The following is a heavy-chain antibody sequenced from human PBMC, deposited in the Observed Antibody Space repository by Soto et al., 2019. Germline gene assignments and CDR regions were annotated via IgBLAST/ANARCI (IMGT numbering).Heavy chain of an antibody. CDR1: GYTFTGYY. D-gene: IGHD6-19*01. J-gene: IGHJ4*02. V-gene: IGHV1-2*04. Sequence: GASVKVSCKASGYTFTGYYMHWVRQAPGQGLEWMGWINPNSGGTNYAQKFQGWVTMTRYTSISTAYMELSRLRSDDTAVYYCARAQWLVQSNFDYWGQGTLVTVSS. CDR3: ARAQWLVQSNFDY. CDR2: INPNSGGT.